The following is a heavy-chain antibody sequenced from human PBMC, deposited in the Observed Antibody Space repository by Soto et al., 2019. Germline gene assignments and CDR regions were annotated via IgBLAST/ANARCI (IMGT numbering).Heavy chain of an antibody. CDR1: GFTFSSYA. Sequence: EVQLLESGGALVQPGGSLRLSCTASGFTFSSYAMSWVRQAPGKGLEWVSAISGSGGSTYYADSVKGRFTISRDNSKNTLYLQMNSLRAEDTAVYYCAKCGVVALYYGMDVWGQGTTVTVSS. CDR2: ISGSGGST. V-gene: IGHV3-23*01. CDR3: AKCGVVALYYGMDV. D-gene: IGHD2-15*01. J-gene: IGHJ6*02.